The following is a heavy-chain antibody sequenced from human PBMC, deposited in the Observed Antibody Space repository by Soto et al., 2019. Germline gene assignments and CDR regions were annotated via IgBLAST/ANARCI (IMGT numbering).Heavy chain of an antibody. D-gene: IGHD5-18*01. V-gene: IGHV1-18*01. CDR2: ISAYNGNT. CDR3: ARDKDTGYSYGSGYFDY. J-gene: IGHJ4*02. CDR1: GYTFTSYG. Sequence: ASVKVSCKASGYTFTSYGISWVRQAPGQGLEWMGWISAYNGNTNYAQKHQGRVTMTTDTSTSTAYMELRSLGSDDTAVYYCARDKDTGYSYGSGYFDYWGQGTLVTVSS.